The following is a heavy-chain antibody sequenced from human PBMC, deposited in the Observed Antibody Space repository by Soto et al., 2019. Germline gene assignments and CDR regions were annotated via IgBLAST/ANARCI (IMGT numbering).Heavy chain of an antibody. J-gene: IGHJ6*02. V-gene: IGHV1-69*13. D-gene: IGHD6-13*01. CDR3: ARGNTHRYSSSWYYYYYGMDV. CDR1: GGPFSSYA. CDR2: IIPIFGTA. Sequence: GASVKVSCKASGGPFSSYAISWVRQAPGQGLEWMGGIIPIFGTANYAQKFQGRVTITADESTSTAYMELSSLRSEDTAVYYCARGNTHRYSSSWYYYYYGMDVWGQGTTVTVSS.